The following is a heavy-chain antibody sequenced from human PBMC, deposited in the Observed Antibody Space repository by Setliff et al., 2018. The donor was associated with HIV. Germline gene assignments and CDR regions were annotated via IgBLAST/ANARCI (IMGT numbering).Heavy chain of an antibody. V-gene: IGHV3-33*06. J-gene: IGHJ4*02. D-gene: IGHD3-22*01. CDR1: GFIFNNYA. CDR2: IWYDGSNK. CDR3: AKQARYYYDSSGYYFDY. Sequence: PGGSLRLSCAASGFIFNNYAMHWVRQASGKGLEWVAVIWYDGSNKYYADSVKGRFTISRDNSKNTRYLQMNSLRAEDTAVYYCAKQARYYYDSSGYYFDYWGQGTLVTVSS.